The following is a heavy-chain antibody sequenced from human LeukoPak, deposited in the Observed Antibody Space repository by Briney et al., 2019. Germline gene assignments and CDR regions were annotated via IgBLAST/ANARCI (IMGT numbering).Heavy chain of an antibody. CDR2: INPSGGST. D-gene: IGHD6-13*01. J-gene: IGHJ3*02. V-gene: IGHV1-46*01. CDR3: ARGTAAGTGHAFDI. CDR1: GYTFTSYY. Sequence: ASVKVSCKASGYTFTSYYMHWVRQAPGQGLEWTGIINPSGGSTSYAQKFQGRVTMTRDTSTSTAYMELRSLRFDDTAVYYCARGTAAGTGHAFDIWGQGTMVTVSS.